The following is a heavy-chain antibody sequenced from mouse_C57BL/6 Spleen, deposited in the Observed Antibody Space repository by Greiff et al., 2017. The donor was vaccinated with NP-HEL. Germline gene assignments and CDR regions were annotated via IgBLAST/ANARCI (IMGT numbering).Heavy chain of an antibody. D-gene: IGHD2-1*01. V-gene: IGHV1-82*01. CDR3: ARSDGYYGNFYAMDY. Sequence: VKLMESGPELVKPGASVKISCKASGYAFSSSWMNWVKQRPGKGLEWIGRIYPGDGDTNYNGKFKGKATLTADKSSSTAYMQLSSLTSEDSAVYFCARSDGYYGNFYAMDYWGQGTSVTVSS. CDR1: GYAFSSSW. J-gene: IGHJ4*01. CDR2: IYPGDGDT.